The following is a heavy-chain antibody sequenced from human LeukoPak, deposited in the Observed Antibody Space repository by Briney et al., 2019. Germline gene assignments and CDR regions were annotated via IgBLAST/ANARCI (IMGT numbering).Heavy chain of an antibody. V-gene: IGHV4-34*01. Sequence: SETLSLTCAVYGGSFSGYYWSWIRQPPGKGLEWIGEINHSGSTNYNPSLKSRVTISVDTSKNQFSLKLSSVTAADTAVYYCARGSGSSGYYYWGQGTLVTVFS. CDR3: ARGSGSSGYYY. D-gene: IGHD3-22*01. CDR1: GGSFSGYY. CDR2: INHSGST. J-gene: IGHJ4*02.